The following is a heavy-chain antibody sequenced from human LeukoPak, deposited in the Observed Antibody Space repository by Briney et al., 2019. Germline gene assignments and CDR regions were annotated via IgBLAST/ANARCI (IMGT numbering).Heavy chain of an antibody. CDR1: GFTVSSNY. D-gene: IGHD3-9*01. J-gene: IGHJ3*02. CDR3: AKGSILTGHDAFDI. CDR2: IYSGGST. Sequence: GGSLRLSCAASGFTVSSNYMSWVRQAPGKGLEWVSVIYSGGSTYYADSVKGRFTISRDNSKNTLYFQMNSLRAEDTAVYYCAKGSILTGHDAFDIWGQGTMVTVSS. V-gene: IGHV3-53*01.